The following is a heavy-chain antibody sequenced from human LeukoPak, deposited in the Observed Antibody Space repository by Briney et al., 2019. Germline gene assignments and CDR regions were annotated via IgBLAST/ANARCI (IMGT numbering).Heavy chain of an antibody. CDR2: INPNSGVT. CDR1: GYTFTGYY. Sequence: GASVKVSCKASGYTFTGYYMHWGRQAPGQGLEWMGWINPNSGVTKYAQKFQGWVTMTRDTSISTAYMELSRLRSDDTAVYYCARADIRVGGPYYGMDVWGKGTTVTVSS. D-gene: IGHD2-15*01. J-gene: IGHJ6*04. V-gene: IGHV1-2*04. CDR3: ARADIRVGGPYYGMDV.